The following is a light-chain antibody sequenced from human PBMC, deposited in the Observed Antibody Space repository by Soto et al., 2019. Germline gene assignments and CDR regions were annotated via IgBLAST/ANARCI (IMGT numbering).Light chain of an antibody. CDR3: QQYNNWPPT. J-gene: IGKJ1*01. V-gene: IGKV3-11*01. Sequence: EVVLTQSPATLSLSPGDRATLSCRASQSVSSHFAWYQQKSGQAPRLLIYDASKRATGIPARFSGSGSGTDFTLTISSLEPEDFAVYYCQQYNNWPPTFGQGTKVDNK. CDR2: DAS. CDR1: QSVSSH.